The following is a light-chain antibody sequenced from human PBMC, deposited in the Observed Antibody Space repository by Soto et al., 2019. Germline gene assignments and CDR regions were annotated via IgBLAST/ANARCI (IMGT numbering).Light chain of an antibody. CDR2: EVS. Sequence: QSALTQPPSASGSPGQSVTISCIGTSSDVGGYNYVSWYQQHPGKAPKLIISEVSKRPSGVSNRFSGSKSGNTASLTISGLQAEDEAYYYCCSYAGSSYYVFGSGTKLTVL. CDR3: CSYAGSSYYV. CDR1: SSDVGGYNY. J-gene: IGLJ1*01. V-gene: IGLV2-8*01.